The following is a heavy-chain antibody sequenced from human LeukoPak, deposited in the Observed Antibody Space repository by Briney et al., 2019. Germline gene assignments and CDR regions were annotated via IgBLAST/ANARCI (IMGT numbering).Heavy chain of an antibody. J-gene: IGHJ6*03. V-gene: IGHV3-23*01. CDR3: ARDPHYDILTGYYLGYMDV. CDR1: GFTFSSYS. Sequence: PGGSLRLSCAASGFTFSSYSMSWVRQAPGKGLEWVSAISGIGGSTYYADSVKGRFTISRDNSKNTLYLQMNSLRAEATAVYYCARDPHYDILTGYYLGYMDVWGKGITVTVSS. D-gene: IGHD3-9*01. CDR2: ISGIGGST.